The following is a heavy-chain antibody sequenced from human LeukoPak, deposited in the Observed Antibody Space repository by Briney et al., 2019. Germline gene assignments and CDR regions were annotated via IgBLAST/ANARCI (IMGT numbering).Heavy chain of an antibody. CDR1: EYSFSLSV. CDR2: INAGNGDT. V-gene: IGHV1-3*01. D-gene: IGHD6-19*01. J-gene: IGHJ3*01. CDR3: ASISRGIAVDHDAFDV. Sequence: ASVNVSCKPSEYSFSLSVIHWVRQAPGQRLEWMGWINAGNGDTEYSQNFQGRVTITRDTSASTAYMELSSLRSEDTSVYYCASISRGIAVDHDAFDVWGQGTMVTVSS.